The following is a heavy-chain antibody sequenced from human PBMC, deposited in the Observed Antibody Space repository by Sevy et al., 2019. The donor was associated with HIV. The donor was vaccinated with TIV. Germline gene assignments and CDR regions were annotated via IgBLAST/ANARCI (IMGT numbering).Heavy chain of an antibody. D-gene: IGHD3-10*01. Sequence: SETPSLTCAVYGGSFSGYYWSWIRQPPGKGLEWIGEINHSGSTNYNPSLKSRVTISVDTSKNQFSLKLSSVTAADTAVYYCARGHYYGSGSYDYYYYYMDVWGKGTTVTVSS. CDR1: GGSFSGYY. CDR3: ARGHYYGSGSYDYYYYYMDV. CDR2: INHSGST. J-gene: IGHJ6*03. V-gene: IGHV4-34*01.